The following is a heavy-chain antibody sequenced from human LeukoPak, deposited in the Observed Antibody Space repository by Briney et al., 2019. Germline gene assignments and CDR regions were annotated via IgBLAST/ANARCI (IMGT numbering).Heavy chain of an antibody. J-gene: IGHJ4*02. CDR2: IYYSGST. Sequence: SETLSLTCTVSGGSISSYYWSWIRQPPGKGLEWIGYIYYSGSTNYNPSLKSRVTISVDTSKNQFSLKLNSVTAADTAVYYCTRGGHYGDYHFDYWGQGTLVTVSS. V-gene: IGHV4-59*12. CDR3: TRGGHYGDYHFDY. D-gene: IGHD4-17*01. CDR1: GGSISSYY.